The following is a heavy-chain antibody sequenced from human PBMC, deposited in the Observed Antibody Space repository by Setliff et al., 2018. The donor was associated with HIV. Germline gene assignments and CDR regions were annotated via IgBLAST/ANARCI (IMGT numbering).Heavy chain of an antibody. J-gene: IGHJ5*02. D-gene: IGHD6-19*01. V-gene: IGHV1-69*13. CDR2: IIPLFGTA. CDR1: GDTFSGHA. CDR3: ARAPAHEHSTGWYSSSNRFDP. Sequence: ASVKVSCKASGDTFSGHAINWVRQAPGQGVEWMGEIIPLFGTAHYAQRFQGRVTITADASTSTAYMELSRLRSADTAVYYCARAPAHEHSTGWYSSSNRFDPWGQGTLVTVSS.